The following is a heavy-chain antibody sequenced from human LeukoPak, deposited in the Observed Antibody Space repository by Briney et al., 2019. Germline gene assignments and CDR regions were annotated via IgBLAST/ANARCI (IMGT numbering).Heavy chain of an antibody. CDR1: GYTFTTYG. Sequence: ASVKVSCKASGYTFTTYGITWVRQAPGQGLEWMGWISGYNGNTIYAQKLQGRVTMTTDTSTSTAYMGLRSLRSDDTAVYYCAREGSYCVGGDCYSFDFWGQGTLVTVSS. CDR2: ISGYNGNT. CDR3: AREGSYCVGGDCYSFDF. V-gene: IGHV1-18*01. J-gene: IGHJ4*02. D-gene: IGHD2-21*02.